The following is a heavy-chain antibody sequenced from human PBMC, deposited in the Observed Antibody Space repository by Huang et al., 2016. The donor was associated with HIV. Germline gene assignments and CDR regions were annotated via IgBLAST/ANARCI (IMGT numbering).Heavy chain of an antibody. CDR3: ARGRGCSSTSCYVMYYYYYFHMDV. J-gene: IGHJ6*03. V-gene: IGHV4-34*01. Sequence: QVQLQQWGAGLLTPSETLSLTCAVYGGSFSGYYWSWIRQPPGKGLEGIGAINHGVGTNNNPPIKSRVTISVDTSKNLFSLKLNSVTAADTAVYYCARGRGCSSTSCYVMYYYYYFHMDVWGKGTTVTVSS. CDR1: GGSFSGYY. D-gene: IGHD2-2*01. CDR2: INHGVGT.